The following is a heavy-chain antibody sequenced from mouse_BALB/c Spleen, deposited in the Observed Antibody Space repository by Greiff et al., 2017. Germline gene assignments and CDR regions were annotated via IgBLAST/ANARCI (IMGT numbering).Heavy chain of an antibody. CDR3: ARGDYDYDEVAY. V-gene: IGHV5-6-5*01. CDR2: ISSGGST. Sequence: EVKLVESGGGLVKPGGSLKLSCAASGFTFSSYAMSWVRQTPEKRLEWVASISSGGSTYYPDSVKGRFTISRDNARNILYLQMSSLRSEDTAMYYCARGDYDYDEVAYWGQGTLVTGSA. D-gene: IGHD2-4*01. CDR1: GFTFSSYA. J-gene: IGHJ3*01.